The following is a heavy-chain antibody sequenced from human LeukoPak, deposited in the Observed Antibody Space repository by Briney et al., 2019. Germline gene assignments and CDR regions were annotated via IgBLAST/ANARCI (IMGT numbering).Heavy chain of an antibody. J-gene: IGHJ4*02. Sequence: PSETLSLTCTVSGGSISSSSYYWGWIRQPPGEGLEWIGSIYYSGSTYHNPSLKSRVTISVDTSKNQFSLKLSSVTAADTAVYYCARLHVLRYFDWSPSTLDYWGQGTLVTVSS. D-gene: IGHD3-9*01. V-gene: IGHV4-39*01. CDR2: IYYSGST. CDR1: GGSISSSSYY. CDR3: ARLHVLRYFDWSPSTLDY.